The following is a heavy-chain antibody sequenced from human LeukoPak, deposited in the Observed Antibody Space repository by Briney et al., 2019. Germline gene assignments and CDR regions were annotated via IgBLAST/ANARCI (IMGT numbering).Heavy chain of an antibody. CDR2: INHSGST. V-gene: IGHV4-34*01. J-gene: IGHJ4*02. Sequence: SETLSLTCAVYGGSFSGYYWSWIRQPPGKGLEWIGEINHSGSTNYNPSLKSRVTISVDTSKNQFSLKLSSVTAADTAVYYCARHSYYYDSSGYYYFDYWGQGTLVTVSS. D-gene: IGHD3-22*01. CDR1: GGSFSGYY. CDR3: ARHSYYYDSSGYYYFDY.